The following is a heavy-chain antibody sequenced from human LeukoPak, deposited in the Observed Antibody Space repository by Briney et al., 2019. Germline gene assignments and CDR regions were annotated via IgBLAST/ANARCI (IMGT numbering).Heavy chain of an antibody. J-gene: IGHJ5*02. CDR2: IYYSGST. V-gene: IGHV4-30-4*01. CDR3: AGLTYYYGSGRVHHFDP. D-gene: IGHD3-10*01. CDR1: GGSISRGDYY. Sequence: SETLSLTCTVSGGSISRGDYYWSWIRQPPGKGLEWIGYIYYSGSTYYNPSLKSRVTISVDTSKNQFSLKLSSVTAADTAVYYCAGLTYYYGSGRVHHFDPWGQGTLVTVSS.